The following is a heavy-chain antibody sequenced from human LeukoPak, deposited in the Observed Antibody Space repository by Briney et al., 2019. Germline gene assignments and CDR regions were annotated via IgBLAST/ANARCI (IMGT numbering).Heavy chain of an antibody. V-gene: IGHV3-15*01. CDR3: TTDLMGLCSSTGCYDNWLDP. CDR1: GFIFSNAW. CDR2: IKSKTDGGTI. D-gene: IGHD2-2*01. Sequence: GGSLRLSCAASGFIFSNAWMTWVRQAPGQGLEWVGRIKSKTDGGTIDYAAPVKGRFTISRDDSKDTLYLQMNSLKTEDTAVYYCTTDLMGLCSSTGCYDNWLDPWGQGTLVTVSS. J-gene: IGHJ5*02.